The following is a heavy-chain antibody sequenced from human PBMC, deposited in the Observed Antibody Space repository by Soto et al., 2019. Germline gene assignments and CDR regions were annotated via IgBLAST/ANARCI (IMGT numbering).Heavy chain of an antibody. V-gene: IGHV1-3*01. CDR3: ARAVVIYGDVFDI. J-gene: IGHJ3*02. Sequence: ASVKVSCKASGYTFTSYAMHWVRQAPGQRLEWMGWINAGNGNTKYSQKFQGRVTITRDTSASTAYMELSSLRSEDTAVYYCARAVVIYGDVFDIWGQGTMVTVSS. CDR1: GYTFTSYA. D-gene: IGHD3-22*01. CDR2: INAGNGNT.